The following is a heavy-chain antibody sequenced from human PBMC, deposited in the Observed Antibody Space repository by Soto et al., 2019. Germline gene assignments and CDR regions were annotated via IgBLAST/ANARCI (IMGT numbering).Heavy chain of an antibody. J-gene: IGHJ4*02. CDR2: IYYSGST. V-gene: IGHV4-59*01. D-gene: IGHD5-18*01. Sequence: SETLSLTCTVSGVSISSYYWSWIRQPPGKGLEWIGYIYYSGSTKYNPSLKSRVTISLDTSKNQFSLKLSSVTAADTAVYYCARAGGYNYHFDYWGQG. CDR3: ARAGGYNYHFDY. CDR1: GVSISSYY.